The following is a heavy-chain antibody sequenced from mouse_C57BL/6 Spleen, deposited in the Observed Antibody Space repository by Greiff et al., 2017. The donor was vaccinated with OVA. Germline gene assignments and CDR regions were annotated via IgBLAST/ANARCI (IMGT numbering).Heavy chain of an antibody. J-gene: IGHJ4*01. V-gene: IGHV1-59*01. CDR3: ASYSNYRGYYAMDY. Sequence: QVQLKQPGAELVRPGTSVKLSCKASGYTFTSYWMHWVKQRPGQGLEWIGVIDPSDSYTNYNQKFKGKATLTVDTSSSTAYMQLSSLTSEDSAVYYCASYSNYRGYYAMDYWGQGTSVTVSS. CDR1: GYTFTSYW. CDR2: IDPSDSYT. D-gene: IGHD2-5*01.